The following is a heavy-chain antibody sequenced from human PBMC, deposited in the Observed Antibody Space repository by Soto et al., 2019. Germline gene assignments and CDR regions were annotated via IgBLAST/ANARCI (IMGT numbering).Heavy chain of an antibody. CDR3: ARRYCASDNCPLFYYFVDL. D-gene: IGHD2-21*02. CDR2: IIPVFRSA. J-gene: IGHJ6*02. V-gene: IGHV1-69*01. Sequence: VQLVQSGAEVKKTGSSVKVSCKASGGTFNKFAFSWVRQAPGQGFEWMGGIIPVFRSANYAQRFRGRITITADEYTSTVYLYLNDLRSDYTAVYYCARRYCASDNCPLFYYFVDLWGQGTTVTVSS. CDR1: GGTFNKFA.